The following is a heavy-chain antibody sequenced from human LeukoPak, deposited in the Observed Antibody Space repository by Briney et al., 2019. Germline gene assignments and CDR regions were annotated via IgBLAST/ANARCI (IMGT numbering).Heavy chain of an antibody. J-gene: IGHJ4*02. D-gene: IGHD6-13*01. V-gene: IGHV4-39*01. CDR1: GGSISSGSYY. Sequence: SETLSLTCTVSGGSISSGSYYWGWIRQPPGKGLEWIGSIYYSGRTYYNPSLKSRVTMSVDTSKNQFSLKLRSVTAADTAMYYCARHWEQQPAPGDDCWGQGSLVTVSS. CDR2: IYYSGRT. CDR3: ARHWEQQPAPGDDC.